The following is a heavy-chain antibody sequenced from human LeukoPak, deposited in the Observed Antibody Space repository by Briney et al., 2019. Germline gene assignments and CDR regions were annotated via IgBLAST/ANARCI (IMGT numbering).Heavy chain of an antibody. V-gene: IGHV1-18*01. Sequence: SVKVSCKASGYTFGSYGVSWVRQAPGQGLEWMAWISPYDGNTNYAQKFQGRVTMTTDTSTSTAYMELRSLRADDTAVYYCARDSASVWPGSSGWSNWFDPWGQGTLVTVSS. J-gene: IGHJ5*02. CDR1: GYTFGSYG. CDR2: ISPYDGNT. D-gene: IGHD6-19*01. CDR3: ARDSASVWPGSSGWSNWFDP.